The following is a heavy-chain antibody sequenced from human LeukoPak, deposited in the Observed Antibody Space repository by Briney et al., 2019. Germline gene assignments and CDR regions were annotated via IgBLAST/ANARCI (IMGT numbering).Heavy chain of an antibody. V-gene: IGHV3-21*01. Sequence: GGSLRLSCAASGFTFSSYSMNWVRQAPGKGLEWVSSISSSSSYIYYADSVKGRFTISRDNAKNSLYLQMNSLRAEDTAVYYCARAPRWGSVYYFDYWGQGTLVTVSS. J-gene: IGHJ4*02. D-gene: IGHD7-27*01. CDR3: ARAPRWGSVYYFDY. CDR2: ISSSSSYI. CDR1: GFTFSSYS.